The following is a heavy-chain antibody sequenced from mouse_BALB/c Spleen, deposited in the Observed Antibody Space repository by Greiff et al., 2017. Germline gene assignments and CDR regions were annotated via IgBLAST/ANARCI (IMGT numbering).Heavy chain of an antibody. J-gene: IGHJ1*01. Sequence: VQLVESGPGLVAPSQSLSITCTVSGFSLTDYGVSWIRQPPGKGLEWLGVIWGGGSTYYNSALKSRLSISKDNSKSQVFLKMNSLQTDDTAMYYCAKKGTYYGNYGGYFDVWGAGTTVTVSS. CDR1: GFSLTDYG. D-gene: IGHD2-10*01. V-gene: IGHV2-6-5*01. CDR3: AKKGTYYGNYGGYFDV. CDR2: IWGGGST.